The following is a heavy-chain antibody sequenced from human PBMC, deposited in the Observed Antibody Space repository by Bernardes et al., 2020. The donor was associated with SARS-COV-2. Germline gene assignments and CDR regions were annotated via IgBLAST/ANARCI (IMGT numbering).Heavy chain of an antibody. J-gene: IGHJ6*02. CDR1: GFTFSDYC. CDR3: ARDIAAAGSGGGYYYYGMDV. CDR2: SSSNGSTI. V-gene: IGHV3-11*01. D-gene: IGHD6-13*01. Sequence: AESLSLACAASGFTFSDYCMSWIRGARGQGLEWVSYSSSNGSTIYYADSVKGRFTISRDNAKNSLYLQMNSLRAEDTAVYYCARDIAAAGSGGGYYYYGMDVWGQGTTVTVSS.